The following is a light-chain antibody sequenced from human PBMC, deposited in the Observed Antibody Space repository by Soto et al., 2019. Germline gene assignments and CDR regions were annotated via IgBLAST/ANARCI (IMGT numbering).Light chain of an antibody. Sequence: QSVLTQPASVSGSPGQSITISCTGTSSDVGGYNYVSWYQHHPGKAPKLMIYEVSNRPSGVSNRFSGSKSGNTASLTISGLQAEDEADYYCSSYTRSSTFYVFGTGTQLTVL. J-gene: IGLJ1*01. CDR3: SSYTRSSTFYV. CDR2: EVS. V-gene: IGLV2-14*01. CDR1: SSDVGGYNY.